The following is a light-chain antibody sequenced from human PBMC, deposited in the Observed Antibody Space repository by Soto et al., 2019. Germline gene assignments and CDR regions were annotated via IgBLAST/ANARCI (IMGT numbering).Light chain of an antibody. CDR2: GAS. Sequence: EIVMTQSPATLSVSPGERATLSCRASQSVSSNLAWYQQKPGQAPRLLIYGASTRATGIPARFSGSGPGTEFTLTISSLQSEDFAVYYCQQYNNWPRTFCQGTKVEIK. CDR3: QQYNNWPRT. V-gene: IGKV3-15*01. CDR1: QSVSSN. J-gene: IGKJ1*01.